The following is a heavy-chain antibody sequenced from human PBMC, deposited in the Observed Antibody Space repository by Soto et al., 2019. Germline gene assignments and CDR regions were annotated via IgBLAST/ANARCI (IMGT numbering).Heavy chain of an antibody. CDR1: GYSFTSYW. D-gene: IGHD6-13*01. V-gene: IGHV5-51*01. J-gene: IGHJ6*02. Sequence: GESLKTSCKGSGYSFTSYWIGWVRQMPGKGLEWMGIMYPGDSDTRYSPSFQGQVTISADKSISTAYLQWSSLKPSDTAMYYCARPSRAVAGASYYYGMDVWGQGTTVTVSS. CDR3: ARPSRAVAGASYYYGMDV. CDR2: MYPGDSDT.